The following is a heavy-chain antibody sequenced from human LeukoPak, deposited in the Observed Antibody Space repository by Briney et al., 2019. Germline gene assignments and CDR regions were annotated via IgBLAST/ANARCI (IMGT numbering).Heavy chain of an antibody. D-gene: IGHD5-12*01. V-gene: IGHV3-7*05. Sequence: GGSLRLSCAASGFTFSSYWMFWVRQTPGKGLEWVASINQDGSKKNYVDSVKGRFTISRDNSKNTLCLQMNSLRAEDTAVYYCASTSGYTHYYLDYWGQGTLVTVSS. J-gene: IGHJ4*02. CDR2: INQDGSKK. CDR1: GFTFSSYW. CDR3: ASTSGYTHYYLDY.